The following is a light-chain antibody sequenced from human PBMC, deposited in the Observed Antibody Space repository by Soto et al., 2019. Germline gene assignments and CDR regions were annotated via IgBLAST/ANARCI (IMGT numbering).Light chain of an antibody. J-gene: IGKJ4*01. Sequence: IQMPQSTYSPSASVGDRVTIPCRASQSISTYLNWYQQKPGKAPNLLIFAASTLQSGVPSRFSGSGSGTDFTLTIRSLHPEDFATYYCPQSYTAPLTFGGGTKVDI. V-gene: IGKV1-39*01. CDR3: PQSYTAPLT. CDR1: QSISTY. CDR2: AAS.